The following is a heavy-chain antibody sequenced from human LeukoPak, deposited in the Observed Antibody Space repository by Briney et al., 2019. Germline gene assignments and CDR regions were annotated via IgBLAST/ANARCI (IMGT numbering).Heavy chain of an antibody. CDR3: ARGQPPGGY. J-gene: IGHJ4*02. CDR1: GGSFSGYY. CDR2: INHSGST. V-gene: IGHV4-34*01. Sequence: NPSETLSLTCTVYGGSFSGYYWSWIRQPPGKGLEWIGEINHSGSTNYNPSLKSRVTISVDTSKNQFSLKLSSVTAADTAVYYCARGQPPGGYWGQGTLVTVSS. D-gene: IGHD3-10*01.